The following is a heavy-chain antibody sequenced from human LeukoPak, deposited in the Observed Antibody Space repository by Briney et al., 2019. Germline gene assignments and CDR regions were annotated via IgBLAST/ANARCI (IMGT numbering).Heavy chain of an antibody. D-gene: IGHD2/OR15-2a*01. CDR1: GGSFSGYY. J-gene: IGHJ4*02. Sequence: SETLSLTCAVYGGSFSGYYWSWIRQPPGKGLEWIGEINHSGSTNYNPSLKSRVTISVDTSKNQFSLKLSSVTATDTAVYYCARGPKYWRGSLPYYFDYWGQGTLVTVSS. CDR3: ARGPKYWRGSLPYYFDY. V-gene: IGHV4-34*01. CDR2: INHSGST.